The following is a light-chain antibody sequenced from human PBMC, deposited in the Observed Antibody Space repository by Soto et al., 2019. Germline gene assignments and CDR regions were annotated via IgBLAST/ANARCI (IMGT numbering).Light chain of an antibody. CDR1: QNIYSN. J-gene: IGKJ1*01. CDR3: QQYGSSGT. V-gene: IGKV3-20*01. Sequence: EIAMTPTPATLSVSPGAPDTLSCRASQNIYSNVAWYQQRPGQAPRLLIYRASIRATGIPDRFSGSGSGTDFTLTISRLEPEDFAVYYCQQYGSSGTFGQGTKVDI. CDR2: RAS.